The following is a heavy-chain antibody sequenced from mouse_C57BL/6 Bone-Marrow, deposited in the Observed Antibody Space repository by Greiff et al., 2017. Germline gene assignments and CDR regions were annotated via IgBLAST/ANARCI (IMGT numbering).Heavy chain of an antibody. CDR3: TPNYYGSSYGYFDY. CDR2: IRLKSDNYAT. CDR1: GFTFSNYW. Sequence: EVQRVESGGGLVQPGGSMKLSCVASGFTFSNYWMNWVRQSPEKGLEWVAQIRLKSDNYATHYAESVKGRFTISRDDSKSIVYLQMNNLRAEDTGIYYCTPNYYGSSYGYFDYWGQGTTLTVSS. D-gene: IGHD1-1*01. J-gene: IGHJ2*01. V-gene: IGHV6-3*01.